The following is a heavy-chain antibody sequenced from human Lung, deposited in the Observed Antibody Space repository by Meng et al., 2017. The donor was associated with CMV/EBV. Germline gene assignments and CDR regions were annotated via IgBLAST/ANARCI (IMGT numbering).Heavy chain of an antibody. CDR2: VHYAGDT. V-gene: IGHV4-59*11. Sequence: SDTLSLXXTVPGVSISNHYWSWIRQPPGKGLEWIGYVHYAGDTNYKPSLKSRLTTSVDTSKSQFSLKLSSVAAADTGVYFRARGRGYGLDYVDYWGQGTLVTVSS. CDR1: GVSISNHY. J-gene: IGHJ4*02. CDR3: ARGRGYGLDYVDY. D-gene: IGHD5-18*01.